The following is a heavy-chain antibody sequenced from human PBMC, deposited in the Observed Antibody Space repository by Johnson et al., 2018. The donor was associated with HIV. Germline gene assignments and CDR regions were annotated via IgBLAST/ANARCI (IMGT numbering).Heavy chain of an antibody. CDR1: GLTFSSYA. Sequence: QVQLVESGGGVVQPGRSLIVSCEASGLTFSSYAMHWVRQAPGKGLEWVAVISYDGRNKYYADSVKGRFTISRDNSKNTLYLQMNSLRPEDTAVYYCARSPASRVGDSFAFDMWGQGTMVTVSS. CDR3: ARSPASRVGDSFAFDM. V-gene: IGHV3-30-3*01. D-gene: IGHD2-21*02. J-gene: IGHJ3*02. CDR2: ISYDGRNK.